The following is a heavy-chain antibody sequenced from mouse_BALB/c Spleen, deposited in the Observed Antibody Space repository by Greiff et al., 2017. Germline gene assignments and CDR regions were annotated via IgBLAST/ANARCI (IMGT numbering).Heavy chain of an antibody. CDR1: GYAFSSYW. V-gene: IGHV1-80*01. J-gene: IGHJ3*01. Sequence: VQLQESGAELVRPGSSVKISCKASGYAFSSYWMNWVKQRPGQGLEWIGQIYPGDGDTNYNGKFKGKATLTADKSSSTAYMQLSSLTSEDSAVYFCASYDRFAYWGQGTLVTVSA. CDR2: IYPGDGDT. CDR3: ASYDRFAY. D-gene: IGHD2-12*01.